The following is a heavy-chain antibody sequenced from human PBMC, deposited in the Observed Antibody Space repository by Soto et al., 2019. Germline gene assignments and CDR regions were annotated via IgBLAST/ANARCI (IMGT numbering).Heavy chain of an antibody. D-gene: IGHD3-22*01. CDR1: GGSIISYY. Sequence: SETLSLTCTVAGGSIISYYWSWIRHPPGKGLEWIGYIYYSGSTNYNPSLKSRVTISVDTSKNQFSLKLSSVTAADTAVYYCARDLDYYDSSGYYYKGAFDIWGQGTMVTVS. J-gene: IGHJ3*02. V-gene: IGHV4-59*01. CDR3: ARDLDYYDSSGYYYKGAFDI. CDR2: IYYSGST.